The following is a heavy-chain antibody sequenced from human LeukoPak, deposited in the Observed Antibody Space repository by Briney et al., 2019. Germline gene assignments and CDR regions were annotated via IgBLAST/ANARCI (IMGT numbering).Heavy chain of an antibody. Sequence: GGSLRLSRAVSGLTFSTYSMTWVRQGPGKGLEWVSSIYNSGAKIFHADSVKGRFTISRDNSKNMLYLQMNSLRVEDTAVYYCAKDVAPDSGWDLDYWGQGTLVTVSS. V-gene: IGHV3-23*01. J-gene: IGHJ4*02. D-gene: IGHD6-19*01. CDR2: IYNSGAKI. CDR3: AKDVAPDSGWDLDY. CDR1: GLTFSTYS.